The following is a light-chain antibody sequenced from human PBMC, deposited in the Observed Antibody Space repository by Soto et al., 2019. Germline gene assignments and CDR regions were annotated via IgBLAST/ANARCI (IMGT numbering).Light chain of an antibody. V-gene: IGKV1-33*01. CDR1: QDITNY. CDR2: GAS. CDR3: QQYDNFPNT. Sequence: DIQMTQSPSSLSASVGDRVTITCQASQDITNYLNWYQHKPGKAPKLLIYGASNLERGVPSRFSGSGSGTDFTFSISSLQPEDIATYYCQQYDNFPNTFGQGTKLDIK. J-gene: IGKJ2*01.